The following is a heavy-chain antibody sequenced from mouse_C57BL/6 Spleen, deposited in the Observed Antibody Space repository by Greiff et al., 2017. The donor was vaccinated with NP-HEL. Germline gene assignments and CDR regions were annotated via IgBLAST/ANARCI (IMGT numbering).Heavy chain of an antibody. CDR3: ARDYGSSYDWVAY. Sequence: VQLQQSGAELVMPGASVKLSCKASGYTFTSYWMHWVKQRPGQGLEWIGEIDPSDSYTNYNQKFKGKSTLTVDKSSSTAYMQLSSLTSEDSAVYDCARDYGSSYDWVAYWGQGTLVTVSA. CDR1: GYTFTSYW. V-gene: IGHV1-69*01. J-gene: IGHJ3*01. D-gene: IGHD1-1*01. CDR2: IDPSDSYT.